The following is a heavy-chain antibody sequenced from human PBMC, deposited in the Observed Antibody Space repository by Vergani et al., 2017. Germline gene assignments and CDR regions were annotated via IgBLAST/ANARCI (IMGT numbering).Heavy chain of an antibody. CDR1: GFTLSNYD. CDR3: AKHFRGWGIDY. D-gene: IGHD3-16*01. CDR2: IQFDGSNQ. V-gene: IGHV3-30*02. Sequence: QVQLVESGGGVVQRGGSLRLSCATSGFTLSNYDMQWIRQGPGKGVEFVTFIQFDGSNQYYADPVKGRFTLSRDFSKNTLYLQMNSLRTDDTATYYCAKHFRGWGIDYWGQGTQVIVSS. J-gene: IGHJ4*02.